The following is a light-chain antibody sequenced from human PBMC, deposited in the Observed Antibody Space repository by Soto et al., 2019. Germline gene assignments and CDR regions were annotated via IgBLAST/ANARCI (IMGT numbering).Light chain of an antibody. CDR1: QNVARPS. V-gene: IGKV3-20*01. Sequence: IVLSQSPAPLSFSPGETSTLSCRASQNVARPSLAWYQQIPGQAPRLLIYGTFNRATGIPGRFSGSGSGTDFTLTISRLESEDFAVYFCLQYGASPRTLGQGTKVDI. J-gene: IGKJ1*01. CDR3: LQYGASPRT. CDR2: GTF.